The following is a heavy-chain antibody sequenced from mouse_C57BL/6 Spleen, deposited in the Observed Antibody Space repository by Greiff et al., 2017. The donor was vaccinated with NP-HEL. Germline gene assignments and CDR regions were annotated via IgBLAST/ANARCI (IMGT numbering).Heavy chain of an antibody. CDR1: GYAFTNYL. Sequence: QVQLQQSGAELVRPGTSVKVSCKASGYAFTNYLIEWVKQRPGQGLEWIGVINPGSGGTNYNEKFKGKATLTADKSSSTAYMQLSSLTSEDSAVYFCARDPYYYGSSPAWFAYWGQGTLVTVSA. CDR3: ARDPYYYGSSPAWFAY. J-gene: IGHJ3*01. CDR2: INPGSGGT. D-gene: IGHD1-1*01. V-gene: IGHV1-54*01.